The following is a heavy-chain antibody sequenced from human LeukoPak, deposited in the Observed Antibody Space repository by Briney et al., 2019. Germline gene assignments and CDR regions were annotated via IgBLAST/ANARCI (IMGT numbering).Heavy chain of an antibody. CDR2: INHSGST. CDR1: GGSFSGYY. J-gene: IGHJ3*02. CDR3: ARGRPTITMIVVVITRAYAFDI. V-gene: IGHV4-34*01. D-gene: IGHD3-22*01. Sequence: SETLSLTCAVYGGSFSGYYWSWIRQPPGKGLEWIGEINHSGSTNYNPSLKSRVTISVDTFKNQFSLKLSSVTAADTAVYYCARGRPTITMIVVVITRAYAFDIWGQGTMVTVSS.